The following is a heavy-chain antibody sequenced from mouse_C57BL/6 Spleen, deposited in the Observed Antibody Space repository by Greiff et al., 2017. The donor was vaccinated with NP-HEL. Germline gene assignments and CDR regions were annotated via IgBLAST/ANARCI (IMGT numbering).Heavy chain of an antibody. J-gene: IGHJ3*01. Sequence: VQLQQSGPELVKPGASVKISCKASGYTFTDYYMNWVKQSHGKSLEWIGDINPNNGGTSYNQKFKGKATLTVDKSSSTAYMELRSLTSEDSAVYYCARYDSNYEAWFAYWGQGTLVTVSA. CDR1: GYTFTDYY. D-gene: IGHD2-5*01. CDR3: ARYDSNYEAWFAY. CDR2: INPNNGGT. V-gene: IGHV1-26*01.